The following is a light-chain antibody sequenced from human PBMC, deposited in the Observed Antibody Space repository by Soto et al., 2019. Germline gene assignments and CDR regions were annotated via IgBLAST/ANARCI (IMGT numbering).Light chain of an antibody. CDR1: QSVSND. Sequence: VVNHSLSTLSVTPRERATLTCRASQSVSNDLAWYRQKPGQAPRLLICGASARATGIPDRFSGGGSGAEYTLTISILQSEDGAVYYCTQYDKRPRPFGQGTK. CDR2: GAS. V-gene: IGKV3-15*01. CDR3: TQYDKRPRP. J-gene: IGKJ1*01.